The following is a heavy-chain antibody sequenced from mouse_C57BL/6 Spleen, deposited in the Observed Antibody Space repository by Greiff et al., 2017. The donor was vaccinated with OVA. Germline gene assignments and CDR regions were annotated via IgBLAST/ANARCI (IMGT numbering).Heavy chain of an antibody. V-gene: IGHV5-4*01. Sequence: DVMLVESGGGLVKPGGSLKLSCAASGFTFSSYAMSWVRQTPEKRLEWVATISDGGSYTYYPDNVKGRFTISRDNAKNNLYLQMSHLKSEDTAMYYCAREVYYSNYFDYWGQGTTLTVSS. CDR2: ISDGGSYT. D-gene: IGHD2-5*01. CDR1: GFTFSSYA. J-gene: IGHJ2*01. CDR3: AREVYYSNYFDY.